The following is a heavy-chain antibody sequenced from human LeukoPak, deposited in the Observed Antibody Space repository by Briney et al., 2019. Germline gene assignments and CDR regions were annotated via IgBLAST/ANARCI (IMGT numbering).Heavy chain of an antibody. D-gene: IGHD6-13*01. CDR1: GGSFSGYY. V-gene: IGHV4-34*01. J-gene: IGHJ6*02. CDR3: ARETTSSWYDLYYYYGMDV. Sequence: PSETLSLTCAVYGGSFSGYYWSWIRRPPGKGLEWIGEINHSGSTNYNPSLKSRVTISVDTSKNQFSLKLSSVTAADTAVYYCARETTSSWYDLYYYYGMDVWGQGTTDTVSS. CDR2: INHSGST.